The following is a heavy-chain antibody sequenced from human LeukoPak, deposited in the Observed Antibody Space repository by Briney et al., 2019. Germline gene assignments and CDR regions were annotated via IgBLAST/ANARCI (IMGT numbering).Heavy chain of an antibody. CDR2: MSAYNGNT. V-gene: IGHV1-18*01. CDR3: ARRRIAVAGSADYYFDY. Sequence: ASVKVSCKASGYTFTSYGISWMRQAPGQGLEWMGWMSAYNGNTNYAQKFQGRVTITADESTSTAYMELSSLRSEDTAVYYCARRRIAVAGSADYYFDYWGQGTLVTVSS. D-gene: IGHD6-19*01. J-gene: IGHJ4*02. CDR1: GYTFTSYG.